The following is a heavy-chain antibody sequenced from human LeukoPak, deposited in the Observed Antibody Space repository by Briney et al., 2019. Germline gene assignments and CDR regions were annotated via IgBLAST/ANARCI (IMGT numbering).Heavy chain of an antibody. CDR2: IYSGGST. Sequence: PGGPLRLSCAVSGFNFSNYWMSWVRQAPGKGLEWVSFIYSGGSTYYADSVKGRFTISRDNSKNTLYLQMNSLRADDTAVYYCARRAGAYSHPYDYWGQGTLVTVSS. D-gene: IGHD4/OR15-4a*01. CDR1: GFNFSNYW. J-gene: IGHJ4*02. CDR3: ARRAGAYSHPYDY. V-gene: IGHV3-53*01.